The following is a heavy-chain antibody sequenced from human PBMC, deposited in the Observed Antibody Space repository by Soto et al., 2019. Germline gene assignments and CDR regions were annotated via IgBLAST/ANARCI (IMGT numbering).Heavy chain of an antibody. CDR1: GCTFSSYA. CDR2: IIPIFGTA. D-gene: IGHD6-13*01. J-gene: IGHJ6*02. CDR3: ARENGNEAAASLYYYYYGMDV. Sequence: SVKVSCKASGCTFSSYAISWVRQAPGQGLEWMGGIIPIFGTANYAQKFQGRVTITADESTSTAYMELSSLRSEDTAVYYCARENGNEAAASLYYYYYGMDVWGQGTTVTVSS. V-gene: IGHV1-69*13.